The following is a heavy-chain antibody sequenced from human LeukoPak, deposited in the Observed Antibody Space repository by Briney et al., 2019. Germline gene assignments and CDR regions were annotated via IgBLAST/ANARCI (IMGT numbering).Heavy chain of an antibody. V-gene: IGHV1-69*04. CDR2: IIPIFGIA. J-gene: IGHJ4*02. Sequence: SVKVSCKASGGTFSSYAISWVRQAPGQGPEWMGRIIPIFGIANYAQKFQGRVTITADKSPSTAYMELSSLRSEDTAVYYCARGRGYYIFDYWGQGTLVTVSS. CDR3: ARGRGYYIFDY. CDR1: GGTFSSYA. D-gene: IGHD3-22*01.